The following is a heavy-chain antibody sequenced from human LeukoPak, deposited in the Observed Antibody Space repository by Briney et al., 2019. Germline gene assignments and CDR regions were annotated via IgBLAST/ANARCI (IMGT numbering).Heavy chain of an antibody. CDR1: GFTFSSYS. Sequence: GGSLRLSCAASGFTFSSYSMNWVRQAPGKGLEWVSYISSGGSSIYYADSVKGRFTISRDNAKNSLYLQMNSLRAEDTALYYCAPSYGSGSYPLDFWGQGTLVTVSS. D-gene: IGHD3-10*01. CDR3: APSYGSGSYPLDF. V-gene: IGHV3-21*05. J-gene: IGHJ4*02. CDR2: ISSGGSSI.